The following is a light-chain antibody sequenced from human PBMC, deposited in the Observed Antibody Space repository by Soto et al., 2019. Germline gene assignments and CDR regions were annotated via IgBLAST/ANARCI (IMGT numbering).Light chain of an antibody. J-gene: IGKJ5*01. CDR2: DAS. CDR3: QQANSFRSIT. V-gene: IGKV1-39*01. Sequence: DIQPTQSPSSLSASVGDKITITCRSSQSIRSYLNWVQQKPGKAPKLLIYDASSLQTGVPSRFSGSGSGTDFSLTISSLQPEDFATYYCQQANSFRSITFGQGTRLEIK. CDR1: QSIRSY.